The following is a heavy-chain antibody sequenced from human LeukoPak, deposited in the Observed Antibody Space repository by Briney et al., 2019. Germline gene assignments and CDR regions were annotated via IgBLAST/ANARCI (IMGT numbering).Heavy chain of an antibody. D-gene: IGHD2-21*02. V-gene: IGHV1-2*02. CDR3: ATGKHIVVVTAMDAFDI. J-gene: IGHJ3*02. CDR1: GYIFTGYY. Sequence: ASVKVSCKASGYIFTGYYMHWVRQAPGQGLEWMGWINPNSGDTNYAQKLQGRVTMTTDTSTSTAYMELRSLRSDDTAVYYCATGKHIVVVTAMDAFDIWGQGTMVTVSS. CDR2: INPNSGDT.